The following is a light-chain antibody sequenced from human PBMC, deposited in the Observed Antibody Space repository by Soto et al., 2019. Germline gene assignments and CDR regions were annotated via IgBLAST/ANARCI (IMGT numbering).Light chain of an antibody. CDR2: YDS. CDR1: NVGSRS. CDR3: QLWEATGDKVV. J-gene: IGLJ2*01. V-gene: IGLV3-21*01. Sequence: SYELTQPPSVSVAPGETARISCGGNNVGSRSFHGDQQKPGQAPFLVIYYDSDRPSGIPERFSGSNSGNTATLIISRVEAGDEADYYSQLWEATGDKVVFGGGTKLTVL.